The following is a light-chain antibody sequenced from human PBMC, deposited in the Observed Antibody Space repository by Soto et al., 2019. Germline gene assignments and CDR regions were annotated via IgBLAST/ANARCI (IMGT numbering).Light chain of an antibody. CDR2: EVT. J-gene: IGLJ1*01. V-gene: IGLV2-14*01. CDR1: IDDVGGYDY. Sequence: QSVLTQPASVSGSPGQSITISCTGTIDDVGGYDYVSWYQHYPGTAPKLIIYEVTYRPSGVSTRYSGSKSGNTASLTISGLQSEDEADYYCSSYTSITTYVFGSGTKLTVL. CDR3: SSYTSITTYV.